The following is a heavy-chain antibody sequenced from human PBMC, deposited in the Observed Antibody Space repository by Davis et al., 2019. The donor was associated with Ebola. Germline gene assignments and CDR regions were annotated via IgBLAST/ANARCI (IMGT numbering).Heavy chain of an antibody. D-gene: IGHD3-16*01. CDR2: IYSGGST. V-gene: IGHV3-53*01. CDR1: GFTVSSNY. J-gene: IGHJ4*02. Sequence: GESLNIPCAASGFTVSSNYMRWVRQAPGKGLEWVSVIYSGGSTYYADSVKGRFTISRDNSKNTLYLQMNSLRAEDTAVYYCAIRGGLNFDYWGQGTLVTVSS. CDR3: AIRGGLNFDY.